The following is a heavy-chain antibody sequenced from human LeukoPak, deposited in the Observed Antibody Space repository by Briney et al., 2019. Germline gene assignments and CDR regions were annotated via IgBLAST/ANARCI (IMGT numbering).Heavy chain of an antibody. CDR3: ARSQRLGELSQDDAFDI. Sequence: GGSLTLSCAASGVTVSSNYMSWARHAPGEGLEWVSVIYSGGSTYYAGSVKGRFITSRDNSKNTLYLQMNSLRAEDTAVYYCARSQRLGELSQDDAFDIWGQGTMVTVSS. V-gene: IGHV3-66*01. CDR1: GVTVSSNY. J-gene: IGHJ3*02. D-gene: IGHD3-16*02. CDR2: IYSGGST.